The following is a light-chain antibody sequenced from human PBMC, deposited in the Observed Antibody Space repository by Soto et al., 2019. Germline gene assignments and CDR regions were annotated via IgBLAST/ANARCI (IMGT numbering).Light chain of an antibody. V-gene: IGLV1-44*01. J-gene: IGLJ2*01. Sequence: QSVVTQPPSASGTPGQRVTISCSGSSSNIGSYTVNWYQQLPGTAPKLLIYTNNQRPSGVPGRFSGSKSGTSASLAISGLQSEDEADYYCAAWDDSLNGVVFGGGTQLTVL. CDR3: AAWDDSLNGVV. CDR2: TNN. CDR1: SSNIGSYT.